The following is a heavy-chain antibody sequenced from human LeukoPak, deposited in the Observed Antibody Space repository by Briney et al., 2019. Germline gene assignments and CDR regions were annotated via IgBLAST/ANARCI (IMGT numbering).Heavy chain of an antibody. D-gene: IGHD3-16*02. CDR2: IDWDDDK. V-gene: IGHV2-70*04. J-gene: IGHJ6*03. CDR1: GFSLSTYGMR. CDR3: ARIIAHPPFYMDV. Sequence: SGPALVKPTQTLTLTCTFSGFSLSTYGMRVTWIRHPPGNALEWLARIDWDDDKFYTTSLKTRLTISKDTSNHQVVLTMTNIDPVDTATYYCARIIAHPPFYMDVWGKGTTVTVSS.